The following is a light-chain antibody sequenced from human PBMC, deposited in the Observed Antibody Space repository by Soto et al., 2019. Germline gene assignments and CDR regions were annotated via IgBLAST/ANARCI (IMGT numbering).Light chain of an antibody. J-gene: IGLJ2*01. CDR1: SSNIGSNY. CDR3: ATWDDSLSGHVV. Sequence: QAVVTQPPSASGTPGQRVAISCSGSSSNIGSNYVYWYQQLPGAAPKLLIYGNNQRPSGVPGRFSGSKSGTSASLAIGGLRSEDEADYYCATWDDSLSGHVVFGGGTKLTVL. V-gene: IGLV1-47*01. CDR2: GNN.